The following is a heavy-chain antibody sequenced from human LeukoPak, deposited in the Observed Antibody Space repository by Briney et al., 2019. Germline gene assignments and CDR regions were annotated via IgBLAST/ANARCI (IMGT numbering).Heavy chain of an antibody. Sequence: ASVKVSCKASGYTFTSYGIRWVRQAPGQGLEWMGWISAYNGNTNYAQKPQGRVTMTTDTSTSTAYLELRSLRSDDTAVYYCARDKGVSGSGSYYDYYYYYYGMDVWGQGTTVTVSS. CDR2: ISAYNGNT. CDR1: GYTFTSYG. CDR3: ARDKGVSGSGSYYDYYYYYYGMDV. D-gene: IGHD3-10*01. V-gene: IGHV1-18*01. J-gene: IGHJ6*02.